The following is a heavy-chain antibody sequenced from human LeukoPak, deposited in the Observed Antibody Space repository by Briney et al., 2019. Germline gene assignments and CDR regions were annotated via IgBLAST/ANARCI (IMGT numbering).Heavy chain of an antibody. V-gene: IGHV3-23*01. CDR1: GFTVSSNY. J-gene: IGHJ4*02. CDR2: ISGRGYST. Sequence: PGGSLRLSCAASGFTVSSNYMSWVRQAPGKGLEWVSAISGRGYSTYYADSVKGRFTISRDNSKNTLYLQMNSLRAEDTALYFCAQWSRYFDYWGQGTLITVSS. CDR3: AQWSRYFDY. D-gene: IGHD1-26*01.